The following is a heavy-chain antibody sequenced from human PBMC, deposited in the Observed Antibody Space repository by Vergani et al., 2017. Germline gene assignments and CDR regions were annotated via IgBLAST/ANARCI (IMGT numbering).Heavy chain of an antibody. D-gene: IGHD5-24*01. CDR1: GSAFSRYA. CDR2: LTASGSGI. Sequence: EVQLLESGGRLVQPGGSLRLSCVASGSAFSRYAMSWVRQAPGKGLEWVSGLTASGSGISYADSVRGRFTISRDNSKNTLFLQMDSLRAEDTAVYYCAKSGWLQHFGAHYFDSWGQGILVTVSS. V-gene: IGHV3-23*01. CDR3: AKSGWLQHFGAHYFDS. J-gene: IGHJ4*02.